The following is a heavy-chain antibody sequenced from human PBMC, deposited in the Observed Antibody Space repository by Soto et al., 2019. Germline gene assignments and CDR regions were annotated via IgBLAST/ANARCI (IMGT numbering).Heavy chain of an antibody. CDR2: ISYDGSNK. Sequence: GGSLRLSCAASGFTFSSYGMHWVRQAPGKGLEWVAVISYDGSNKYYADSVKGRFTISRDKSKNTLYLQMNSLRAEDTAVYYCAKGLRRYDFWSGYSLLYYMDVWGKGTTVTVSS. CDR1: GFTFSSYG. CDR3: AKGLRRYDFWSGYSLLYYMDV. D-gene: IGHD3-3*01. J-gene: IGHJ6*03. V-gene: IGHV3-30*18.